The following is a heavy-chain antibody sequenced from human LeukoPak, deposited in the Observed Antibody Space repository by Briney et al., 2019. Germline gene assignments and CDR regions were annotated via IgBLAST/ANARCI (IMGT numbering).Heavy chain of an antibody. D-gene: IGHD3-10*01. CDR1: GFIFSNYA. CDR3: AKDHDYYASGPI. CDR2: ISGSGGST. V-gene: IGHV3-23*01. Sequence: GGSLRLSCAVSGFIFSNYAMNWVRQAPGKGLEWVSAISGSGGSTYYADSVKGRFTISRDNSKNTLYLQMNSLRAEDTAIYYCAKDHDYYASGPIWGQGTMVTVSS. J-gene: IGHJ3*02.